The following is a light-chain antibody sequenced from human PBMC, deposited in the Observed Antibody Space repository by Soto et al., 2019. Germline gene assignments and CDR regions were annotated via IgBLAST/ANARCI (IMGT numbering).Light chain of an antibody. CDR2: KVN. V-gene: IGLV2-8*01. Sequence: QSTLTQPPSASGSPGQSVTISCTGTSSDVGGYKYVSWYQQHPGKAPKLMIFKVNKRPSRVPDRFSGSKSGNTASLTVSGLQAEDEADYYCSSYAGINNLGVFGTGTKLTVL. J-gene: IGLJ1*01. CDR1: SSDVGGYKY. CDR3: SSYAGINNLGV.